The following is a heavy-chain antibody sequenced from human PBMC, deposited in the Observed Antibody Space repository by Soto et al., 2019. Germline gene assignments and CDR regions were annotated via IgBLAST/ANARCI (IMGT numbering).Heavy chain of an antibody. J-gene: IGHJ4*02. Sequence: EVQLLESGGGLVQPGGSLRLSCAASGFTFSSYAMRWVRQAPGQGREWVSAISGSGGSTYYADSGKGRFTISRDNSKTTLCLQRNSLRAEDTGVYYCASRGSGSDYAYWGQGTLVTVSS. CDR2: ISGSGGST. CDR3: ASRGSGSDYAY. D-gene: IGHD1-26*01. V-gene: IGHV3-23*01. CDR1: GFTFSSYA.